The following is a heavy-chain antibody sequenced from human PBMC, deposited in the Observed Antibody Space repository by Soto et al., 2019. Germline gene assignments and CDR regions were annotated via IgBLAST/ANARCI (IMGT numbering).Heavy chain of an antibody. D-gene: IGHD3-10*01. CDR2: IYSGGST. Sequence: EVQLVESGGGLVQPGGSLRLSCAASGFTVSSNYMSWVRQAPGKGLEWVSVIYSGGSTYYADSVKGRFTISRDNSKNTLYLQMNSLRAEDTAVYYCNHRSGSYYQSYYYMDVWGKGTTVTVSS. J-gene: IGHJ6*03. CDR3: NHRSGSYYQSYYYMDV. CDR1: GFTVSSNY. V-gene: IGHV3-66*01.